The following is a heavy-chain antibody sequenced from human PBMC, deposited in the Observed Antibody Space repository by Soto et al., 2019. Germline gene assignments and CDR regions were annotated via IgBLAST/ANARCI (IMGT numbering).Heavy chain of an antibody. Sequence: QVQLVESGGGVVQPGRSLRLSCAASGFTFRSYGMHWVRQAPGKGLEWVAGIWSDGSNKYYADSVKGRFTISRDNSKDTLYLHMTSLRAEDTAVYYCARYYYDSSGYYPLWGQGTLVTVSS. CDR1: GFTFRSYG. CDR2: IWSDGSNK. CDR3: ARYYYDSSGYYPL. D-gene: IGHD3-22*01. V-gene: IGHV3-33*01. J-gene: IGHJ4*02.